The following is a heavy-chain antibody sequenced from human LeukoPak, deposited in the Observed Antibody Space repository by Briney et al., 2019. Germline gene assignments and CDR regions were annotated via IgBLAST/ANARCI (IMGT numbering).Heavy chain of an antibody. CDR3: ARGTYYYDSSGYVGAFDI. J-gene: IGHJ3*02. Sequence: GASVKVSCKASGYTFTSYDVNWVRQATGQGLEWMGWMNPNSGNTGYAQKFQGRVTMTRNTSISTAYMELSSLRSEDTAVYYCARGTYYYDSSGYVGAFDIWGQGTMVTVSS. CDR1: GYTFTSYD. D-gene: IGHD3-22*01. CDR2: MNPNSGNT. V-gene: IGHV1-8*01.